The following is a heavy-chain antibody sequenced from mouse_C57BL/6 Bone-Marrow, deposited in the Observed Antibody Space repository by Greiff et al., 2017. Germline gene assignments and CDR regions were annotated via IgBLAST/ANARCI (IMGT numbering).Heavy chain of an antibody. CDR1: GYTFTEST. D-gene: IGHD1-1*01. V-gene: IGHV1-62-2*01. CDR2: VYPGGGSI. J-gene: IGHJ3*01. Sequence: QVHVKQSGAELVKPGASVKLSCKASGYTFTESTINWVKQRPGQGLEWIGWVYPGGGSINYNEKFKDKAALAADKSSSTVYMELRRLTSEDSAVYFWSRHEGAYMGSSDFAYWGQGTLVTVSS. CDR3: SRHEGAYMGSSDFAY.